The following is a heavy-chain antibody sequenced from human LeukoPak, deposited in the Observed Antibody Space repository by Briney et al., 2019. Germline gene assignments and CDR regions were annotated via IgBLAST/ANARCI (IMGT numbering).Heavy chain of an antibody. Sequence: GASVKVSCKASGYTFTNDDINWVRQATGQGLEWMGWMNPNSGNTGYAQKFQGRVTMTRNTSINTAHMGLTSLRFEDTAVYHRARAAVATRRGSWFDPWGQGTLVTVSS. J-gene: IGHJ5*02. V-gene: IGHV1-8*01. CDR2: MNPNSGNT. D-gene: IGHD5-12*01. CDR3: ARAAVATRRGSWFDP. CDR1: GYTFTNDD.